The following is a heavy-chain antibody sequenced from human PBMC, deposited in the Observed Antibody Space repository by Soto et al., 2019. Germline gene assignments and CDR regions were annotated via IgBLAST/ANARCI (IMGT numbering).Heavy chain of an antibody. CDR1: GYTFTSYG. J-gene: IGHJ4*02. Sequence: GASVKVSCKASGYTFTSYGISWVRQAPGQGLEWMGWISAYNGNTNYAQKFQGRVTMTTDTSTSTAYMELSSLRSEDTAVYYCASSTGYSSSWYGFACLDYWGQGTLVTVSS. CDR2: ISAYNGNT. D-gene: IGHD6-13*01. V-gene: IGHV1-18*01. CDR3: ASSTGYSSSWYGFACLDY.